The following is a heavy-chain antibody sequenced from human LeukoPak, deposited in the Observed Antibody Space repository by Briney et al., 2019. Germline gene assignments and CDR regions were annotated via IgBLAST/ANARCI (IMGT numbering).Heavy chain of an antibody. D-gene: IGHD1-26*01. Sequence: GGSLRLSCAASGFTVSSNYMSWVRQAPGKGLEWVGRIKSKTDGGTTDYAAPVKGRFTISRDDSKNTLYLQMNSLKTEDTAVYYCTTDSLYSGGYYGWDPNAFDIWGQGTMVTVSS. V-gene: IGHV3-15*01. CDR1: GFTVSSNY. CDR3: TTDSLYSGGYYGWDPNAFDI. CDR2: IKSKTDGGTT. J-gene: IGHJ3*02.